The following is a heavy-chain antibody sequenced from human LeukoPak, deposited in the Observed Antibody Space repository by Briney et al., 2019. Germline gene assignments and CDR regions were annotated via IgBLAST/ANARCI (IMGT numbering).Heavy chain of an antibody. CDR1: GASIRSSSYY. J-gene: IGHJ4*02. V-gene: IGHV4-39*01. D-gene: IGHD3-22*01. Sequence: SETLSLTCTVSGASIRSSSYYWGWIRQPPGKGLEWIGTIYYSGSTYYNPSLKSRVTISVDTSKHQFSLKLSSVTAADTAVYYCASGYYYDSGGYFPLDYWGQGTLVTGSS. CDR2: IYYSGST. CDR3: ASGYYYDSGGYFPLDY.